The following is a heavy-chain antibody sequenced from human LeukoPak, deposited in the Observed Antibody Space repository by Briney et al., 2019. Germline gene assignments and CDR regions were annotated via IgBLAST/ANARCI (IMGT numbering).Heavy chain of an antibody. V-gene: IGHV1-2*02. D-gene: IGHD6-6*01. CDR1: GYTFTGYY. CDR3: ARARVSSSPAVNY. J-gene: IGHJ4*02. Sequence: ASVKVSCKASGYTFTGYYLHWVRQAPGQGLEWMGWINPSSGGTHCAQKFQGRVTMTRDTSIRTAYMELGSLISDDTAVYYCARARVSSSPAVNYWGQGTLVTVSS. CDR2: INPSSGGT.